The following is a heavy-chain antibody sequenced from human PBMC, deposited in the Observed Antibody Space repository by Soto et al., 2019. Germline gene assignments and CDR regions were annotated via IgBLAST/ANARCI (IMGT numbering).Heavy chain of an antibody. CDR1: GFTVSSNH. V-gene: IGHV3-66*01. Sequence: EVQLVESGGGLVQPGGSLRLSCAASGFTVSSNHMTWVRQAPGKGLEWVSVIYGGGSTDYADSVKGRFTISRDSSKNTLYLVMSRLTEEDTAVNYCVSGRRYFDVWVQGSLVTVSS. J-gene: IGHJ4*02. CDR3: VSGRRYFDV. CDR2: IYGGGST.